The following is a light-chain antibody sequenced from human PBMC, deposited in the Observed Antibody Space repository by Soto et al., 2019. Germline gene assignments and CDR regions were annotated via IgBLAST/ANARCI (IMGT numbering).Light chain of an antibody. CDR1: SSDVGGYTF. CDR2: EAT. CDR3: CSYAGSMTWV. J-gene: IGLJ3*02. Sequence: QSVLTQPASVSGSPGQSITISCTGSSSDVGGYTFVSWYQHHPGKAPKVMIYEATKRPSGVSHRFSGSKSGNTASLTISGLQAEDEGEYYCCSYAGSMTWVFGGGTKLTVL. V-gene: IGLV2-23*01.